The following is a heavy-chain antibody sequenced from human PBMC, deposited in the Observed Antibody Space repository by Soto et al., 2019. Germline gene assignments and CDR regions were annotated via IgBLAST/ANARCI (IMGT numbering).Heavy chain of an antibody. CDR1: GGTFSNYA. D-gene: IGHD3-9*01. CDR2: IIPILGIA. J-gene: IGHJ4*02. CDR3: ARAPLHGYFDWLLDY. Sequence: SVRVSCKASGGTFSNYAISWVRQAPGQGLEWMGGIIPILGIANFARKFQGRVTITADESTSTAYMELSSLRSEDTAVYYCARAPLHGYFDWLLDYWGQGTLVTVSS. V-gene: IGHV1-69*10.